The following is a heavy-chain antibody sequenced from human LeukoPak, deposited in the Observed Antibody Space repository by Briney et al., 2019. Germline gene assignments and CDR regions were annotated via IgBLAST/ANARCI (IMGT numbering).Heavy chain of an antibody. CDR3: ASSGERYYFDY. CDR1: GGTFSSYA. Sequence: ASVKVSCKASGGTFSSYAISWVRQAPGQGLEWMGRIIPIFGTANYAQKFQGRVTITTDESTSTAYMELNSLRSEDTAVYYCASSGERYYFDYWGQGTLVTVSS. D-gene: IGHD7-27*01. V-gene: IGHV1-69*05. CDR2: IIPIFGTA. J-gene: IGHJ4*02.